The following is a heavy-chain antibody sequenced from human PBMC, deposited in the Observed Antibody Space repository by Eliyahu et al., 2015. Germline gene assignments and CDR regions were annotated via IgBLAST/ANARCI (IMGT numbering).Heavy chain of an antibody. J-gene: IGHJ4*01. V-gene: IGHV3-7*01. CDR2: IKPDGSEK. CDR3: ARVFHDLLTGQYMLREPWDH. CDR1: GFPFSNYW. Sequence: EVQLVESGGGLVQPGGSLXXSCXGSGFPFSNYWMXWVRQAPGKGLEWVANIKPDGSEKYSVDSVKGRFTISRDNAKNSLYLQMNSLRVEDTAVYFCARVFHDLLTGQYMLREPWDHWGQGALVTVSS. D-gene: IGHD3-9*01.